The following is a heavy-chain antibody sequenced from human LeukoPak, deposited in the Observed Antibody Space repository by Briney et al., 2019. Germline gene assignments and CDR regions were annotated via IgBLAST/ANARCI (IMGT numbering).Heavy chain of an antibody. V-gene: IGHV4-4*07. CDR1: GGSVSSYY. J-gene: IGHJ4*02. Sequence: SEALSLTCTVSGGSVSSYYWSWIRQPAGKGLEWVGRLHTSGGTNYNPSLKSRVTMSVDTSKNQFSLKLSSVTAADTAVYYCAGGPRDFDYWGQGTLVTVSS. CDR2: LHTSGGT. CDR3: AGGPRDFDY.